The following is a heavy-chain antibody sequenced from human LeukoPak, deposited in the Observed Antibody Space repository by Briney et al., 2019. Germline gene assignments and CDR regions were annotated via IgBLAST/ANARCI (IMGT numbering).Heavy chain of an antibody. CDR2: IRYDGSNK. CDR3: ARDHAFYGSGGDAFDI. CDR1: GFTFSSYG. D-gene: IGHD3-10*01. Sequence: SGGSLRLSCAASGFTFSSYGMHWVRQAPGKGLEWVAFIRYDGSNKYYADSVKGRFTISRDNSKNTLYLQMNSLRAEDTAVYYCARDHAFYGSGGDAFDIWGQGTMVTVSS. V-gene: IGHV3-30*02. J-gene: IGHJ3*02.